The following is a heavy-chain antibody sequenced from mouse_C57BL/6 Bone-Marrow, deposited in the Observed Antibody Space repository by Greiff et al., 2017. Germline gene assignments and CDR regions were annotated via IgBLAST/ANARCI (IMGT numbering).Heavy chain of an antibody. CDR2: ISNGGGST. D-gene: IGHD1-1*01. CDR1: GFTFSDYY. J-gene: IGHJ1*03. CDR3: ARRDYYGSSYYWYFDV. V-gene: IGHV5-12*01. Sequence: EVKLQESGGGLVQPGGSLKLSCAASGFTFSDYYMYWVRQTPEKRLEWVAYISNGGGSTYYPDTVKGRFTISRDNAKNTLYLQMSRLKSEDTAMYYCARRDYYGSSYYWYFDVWGTGTTVTVSS.